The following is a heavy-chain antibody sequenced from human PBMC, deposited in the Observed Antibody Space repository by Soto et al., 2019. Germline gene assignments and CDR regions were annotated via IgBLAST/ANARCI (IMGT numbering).Heavy chain of an antibody. CDR2: VSYSGSS. CDR1: GGSVTSVGSF. V-gene: IGHV4-61*08. Sequence: QVQLQESGPGLVKPSETLSLTCAVSGGSVTSVGSFWTWIRRPPEKGLEVLGQVSYSGSSIYNPSLRSRVAISLETSNNQFSLRLNSVTAADTAVYYCARVCCYGRLEHWGQGTLVTVSS. J-gene: IGHJ1*01. CDR3: ARVCCYGRLEH. D-gene: IGHD2-15*01.